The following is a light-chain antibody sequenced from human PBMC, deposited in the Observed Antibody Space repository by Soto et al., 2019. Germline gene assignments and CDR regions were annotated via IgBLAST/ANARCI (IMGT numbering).Light chain of an antibody. J-gene: IGLJ1*01. CDR3: SSYTSSSTLYV. V-gene: IGLV2-14*01. CDR2: DVS. CDR1: SSDFGGYNY. Sequence: QSVLTQPASVSGSPGQSITISCTGNSSDFGGYNYVSWYQQHPGKAPNLMIYDVSNRPSGVSNRFSGSKSGNTASLTISGLQAEDEADYYCSSYTSSSTLYVFGTGTKVTVL.